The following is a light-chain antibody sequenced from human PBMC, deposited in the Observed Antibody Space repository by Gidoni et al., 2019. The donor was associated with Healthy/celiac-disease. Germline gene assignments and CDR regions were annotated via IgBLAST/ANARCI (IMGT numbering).Light chain of an antibody. CDR1: SSDVGGYNY. Sequence: QSALTQPASVSGSPGQSITISCTGTSSDVGGYNYVSLYQQHPGKAPKLMIYDVSNRPSGVPNRFSGSKSGNTASLTISGLQAEDEADYYCSSYTSSSTQVFGGGTKLTVL. CDR2: DVS. CDR3: SSYTSSSTQV. J-gene: IGLJ3*02. V-gene: IGLV2-14*03.